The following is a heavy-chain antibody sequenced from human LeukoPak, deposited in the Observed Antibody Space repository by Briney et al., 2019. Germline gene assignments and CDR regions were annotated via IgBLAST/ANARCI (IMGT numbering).Heavy chain of an antibody. CDR2: INHSGST. CDR3: ARVSIPTVGYYYYYYGMDV. D-gene: IGHD4-23*01. J-gene: IGHJ6*02. CDR1: GGSFSGYY. Sequence: NPSETLSLTCAVYGGSFSGYYWSWIRQPPGEGLEWIGEINHSGSTNYNPSLKSRVTISVDTSKNQFSLKLSSVTAADTAVYYCARVSIPTVGYYYYYYGMDVWGQGTTVTVSS. V-gene: IGHV4-34*01.